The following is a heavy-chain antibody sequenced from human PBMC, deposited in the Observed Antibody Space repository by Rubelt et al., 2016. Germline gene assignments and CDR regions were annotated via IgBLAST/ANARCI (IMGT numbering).Heavy chain of an antibody. CDR2: IYYSGST. V-gene: IGHV4-31*02. Sequence: GGYYWSWIRQHPGKGLEWIGYIYYSGSTYYNPSLKSRVTISVDTSKNQFSLKLSSVTAADTAVYYCARGIPILPTYGGNSLPEYWGQGTLVTVSS. CDR3: ARGIPILPTYGGNSLPEY. CDR1: GGYY. J-gene: IGHJ4*02. D-gene: IGHD4-23*01.